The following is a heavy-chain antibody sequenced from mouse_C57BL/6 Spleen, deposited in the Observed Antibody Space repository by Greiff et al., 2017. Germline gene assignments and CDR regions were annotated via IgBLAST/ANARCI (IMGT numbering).Heavy chain of an antibody. CDR3: ARDSNYFFDY. Sequence: VQLQQSGPGLVQPSQSLSITCTVSGFSLTSYGVHWVRQSPGKGLEWLGVIWSGGSTDYNAAFISRLSISKDNSKSQVFFKMNSLQADDTAIYYCARDSNYFFDYWGQGTTLTVSS. D-gene: IGHD2-5*01. V-gene: IGHV2-2*01. CDR1: GFSLTSYG. CDR2: IWSGGST. J-gene: IGHJ2*01.